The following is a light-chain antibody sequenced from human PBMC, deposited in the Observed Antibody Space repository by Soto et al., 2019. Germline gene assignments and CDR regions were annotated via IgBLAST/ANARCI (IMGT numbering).Light chain of an antibody. Sequence: QSVLTQPASVSGCPGQSITISCSGISPDFGVSWYQHFPGKAPKLLIFEVSNRPSGVSTRFSGSKSGNMAFLTISGLQSEDEGLYHCSSNSSTTTLFGGGTKVTVL. J-gene: IGLJ2*01. V-gene: IGLV2-14*01. CDR1: SPDFGV. CDR3: SSNSSTTTL. CDR2: EVS.